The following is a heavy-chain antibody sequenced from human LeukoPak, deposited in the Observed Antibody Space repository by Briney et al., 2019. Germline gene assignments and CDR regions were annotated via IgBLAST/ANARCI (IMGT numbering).Heavy chain of an antibody. CDR3: ARDEEAVAGRQTTFNY. D-gene: IGHD6-19*01. Sequence: GGSLRLSCAASGFTLSNAWMNWVRQAPGKGLEWVSSISTSSSYIYYADSVKGRFTISRDNAKNSLYLQMNSLRAEDTAVYYCARDEEAVAGRQTTFNYWGQGTLVTVSS. J-gene: IGHJ4*02. V-gene: IGHV3-21*01. CDR1: GFTLSNAW. CDR2: ISTSSSYI.